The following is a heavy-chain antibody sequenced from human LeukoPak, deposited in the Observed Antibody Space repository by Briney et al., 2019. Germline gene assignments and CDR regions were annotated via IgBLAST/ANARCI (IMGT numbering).Heavy chain of an antibody. CDR1: GYTFTGYY. CDR3: ARRELFGDYFDS. CDR2: INPNSGGT. D-gene: IGHD3-10*01. J-gene: IGHJ4*02. Sequence: GASVKVSCKASGYTFTGYYMHWVRQAPGQGLEWMGWINPNSGGTNYAQKFQGRVTMTRDTSISTAYMELTSLRYEDTAVYYCARRELFGDYFDSWGQGTLVTVSS. V-gene: IGHV1-2*02.